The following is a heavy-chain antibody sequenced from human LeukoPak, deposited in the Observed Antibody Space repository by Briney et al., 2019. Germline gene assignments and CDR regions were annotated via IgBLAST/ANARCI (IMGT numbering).Heavy chain of an antibody. V-gene: IGHV3-48*02. J-gene: IGHJ4*02. CDR1: GFGISTNY. CDR2: ISSSSRTI. CDR3: ATVVTGAYYFDY. D-gene: IGHD2-21*01. Sequence: GGSLRLSCAASGFGISTNYMNWVRQAPGKGLEWVSYISSSSRTIYYADSVKGRFTISRDNARNSLYLQLNSLRDEDTAVYYCATVVTGAYYFDYWGQGTLATVSS.